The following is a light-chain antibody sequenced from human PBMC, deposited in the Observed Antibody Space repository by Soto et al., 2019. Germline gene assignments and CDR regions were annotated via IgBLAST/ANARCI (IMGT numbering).Light chain of an antibody. CDR3: CSYAGSSTVI. J-gene: IGLJ2*01. V-gene: IGLV2-23*02. CDR1: RSDVGSYNL. CDR2: DVN. Sequence: QYALTQPASVSGSPGQSITISCTGSRSDVGSYNLVSWYQHHPGKAPKLMIYDVNKRPSGVSNRFSGSKSGNTASLTISGLQPEDEADYYCCSYAGSSTVIFVGGTKLTVL.